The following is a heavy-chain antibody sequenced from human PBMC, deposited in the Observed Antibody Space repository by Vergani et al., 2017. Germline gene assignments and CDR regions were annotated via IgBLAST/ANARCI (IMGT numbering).Heavy chain of an antibody. D-gene: IGHD3-22*01. CDR1: GFTFSSYG. CDR3: AKATMIVVVIGY. V-gene: IGHV3-33*06. CDR2: IWYDGSNK. J-gene: IGHJ4*02. Sequence: QVQLVESGGGVVQPGRSLRLSCAASGFTFSSYGMHWVRQAPGKGLEWVAVIWYDGSNKYYADSVKGRFTISRDNSKNTLYLQMNSLRAEDTAVYYCAKATMIVVVIGYWGQGTLVTVSS.